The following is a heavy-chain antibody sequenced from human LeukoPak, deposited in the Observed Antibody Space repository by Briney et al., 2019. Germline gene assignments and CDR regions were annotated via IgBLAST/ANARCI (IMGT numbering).Heavy chain of an antibody. V-gene: IGHV3-23*01. CDR1: GFTFSSYA. CDR3: AKDGPSYYDFWSGYYDY. CDR2: ISGSGGST. J-gene: IGHJ4*02. D-gene: IGHD3-3*01. Sequence: PGGSLRLSCAASGFTFSSYAMSWVRRAPGKGLEWVSAISGSGGSTYYADSVKGRFTISRDNSKNTLYLQMNCLRAEDTAVYYCAKDGPSYYDFWSGYYDYWGQGTLVTVSS.